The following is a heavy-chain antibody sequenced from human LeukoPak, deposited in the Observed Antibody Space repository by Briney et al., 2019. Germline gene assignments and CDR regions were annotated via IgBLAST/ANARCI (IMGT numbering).Heavy chain of an antibody. V-gene: IGHV4-59*12. J-gene: IGHJ4*02. CDR1: GDSISSYY. CDR2: IYYSGST. Sequence: SETLSLTCTVSGDSISSYYWSWIRQPPGTGLEWIGYIYYSGSTNYNPSLKSRVTMSVDTSKNQFSLKLSSVTAADTAVYYCAKILELRAFDYWGQGTLVTVSS. CDR3: AKILELRAFDY. D-gene: IGHD1-7*01.